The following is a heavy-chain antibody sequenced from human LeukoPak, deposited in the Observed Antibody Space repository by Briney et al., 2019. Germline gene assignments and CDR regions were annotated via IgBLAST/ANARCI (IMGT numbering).Heavy chain of an antibody. CDR3: TTDSGGYSYGQYFDY. CDR1: GFTFSNAW. V-gene: IGHV3-15*01. CDR2: IKSKTDGGTT. D-gene: IGHD5-18*01. J-gene: IGHJ4*02. Sequence: GGSLRLSCAASGFTFSNAWMSWVRQAPGKGLEWVGRIKSKTDGGTTDYAAPVKGRFTISRDDSKNTLYLQMNSLKTEDTAVYYCTTDSGGYSYGQYFDYWGQGTLVTVSS.